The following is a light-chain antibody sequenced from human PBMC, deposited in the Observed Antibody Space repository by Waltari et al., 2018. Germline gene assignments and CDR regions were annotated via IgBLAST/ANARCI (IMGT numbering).Light chain of an antibody. CDR2: WAS. J-gene: IGKJ2*01. V-gene: IGKV4-1*01. Sequence: DIVITQSPDSLAMSLGDSSTIKLNPCQSLLYTRSNRNYLALYQQKPGQPHRLLIYWASTRESGVPDRCSGSGYGTDFTLTISSLQAEDVADYYCQQYSSPPYSFGQGTKLEIK. CDR1: QSLLYTRSNRNY. CDR3: QQYSSPPYS.